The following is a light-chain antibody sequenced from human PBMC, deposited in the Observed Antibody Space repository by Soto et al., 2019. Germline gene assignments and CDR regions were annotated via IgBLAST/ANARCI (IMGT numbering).Light chain of an antibody. CDR2: GVS. J-gene: IGKJ3*01. Sequence: EIVMTQSPATLSVSPGERATLSCRASQSISSNLAWYQQKPGQAPSLLLYGVSTRATGIPTRFSGSGSGTEFTPTISSLQSEDFAIYYCQQYNNWPRTFGPGTKVDFK. CDR3: QQYNNWPRT. V-gene: IGKV3D-15*01. CDR1: QSISSN.